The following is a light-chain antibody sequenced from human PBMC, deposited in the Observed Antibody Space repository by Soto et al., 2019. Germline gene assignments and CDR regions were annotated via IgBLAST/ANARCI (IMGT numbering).Light chain of an antibody. V-gene: IGKV1-9*01. CDR2: TAT. CDR1: HVSSIY. CDR3: QQLNSYPRK. J-gene: IGKJ1*01. Sequence: DIQLTQSPSFLSASVGDRVTITCRASHVSSIYLAWYERRPGKAAQLRIYTATTLQDGVSSRFSGTGSGTEFTLSISSLQPEDFATYYCQQLNSYPRKFGQGTKV.